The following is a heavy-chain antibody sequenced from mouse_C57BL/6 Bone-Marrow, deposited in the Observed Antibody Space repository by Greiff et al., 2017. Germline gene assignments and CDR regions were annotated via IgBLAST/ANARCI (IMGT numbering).Heavy chain of an antibody. Sequence: QVQLLQSGAELMKPGASVKLSCKATGYTFTGYWIAWVKQRPGHGLEWIGEILPGSGSTNYTETFKGRATFTADTSSNTVYMQLSSQTTEDSAIYYCAVSRYGISFAYWGQGTLVTVSA. J-gene: IGHJ3*01. CDR1: GYTFTGYW. CDR3: AVSRYGISFAY. D-gene: IGHD1-1*01. CDR2: ILPGSGST. V-gene: IGHV1-9*01.